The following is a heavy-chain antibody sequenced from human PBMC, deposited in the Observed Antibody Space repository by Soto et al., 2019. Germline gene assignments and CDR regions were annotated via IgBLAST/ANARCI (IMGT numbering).Heavy chain of an antibody. CDR3: IQSRCGGDCLQSYASYYYYGMDV. V-gene: IGHV2-5*02. CDR2: IYWDDDK. J-gene: IGHJ6*02. Sequence: SGPTLVNPTKTLTLTCSFSAFSLSTGGVGVGWSRQPPGKALEWLALIYWDDDKRYSPSLRSRLTITKDTSKNQVVLTMTNMDPVDTATYYCIQSRCGGDCLQSYASYYYYGMDVWGQGTTVTVSS. CDR1: AFSLSTGGVG. D-gene: IGHD2-21*02.